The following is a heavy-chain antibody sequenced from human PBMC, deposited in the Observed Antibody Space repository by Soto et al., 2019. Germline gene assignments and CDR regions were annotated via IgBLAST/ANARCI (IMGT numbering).Heavy chain of an antibody. CDR2: ISGSGGTT. CDR1: GFTFTSYA. V-gene: IGHV3-23*01. J-gene: IGHJ3*02. CDR3: ARGYRFYEQWLVPAFDI. Sequence: EVQLLESGGGLVQPGGSLRLSCAASGFTFTSYAMIWVRQAPGKGLEWVSGISGSGGTTNYADSVKGRFTISRDNSKNTLYLQMNSLRAEDTAVYYCARGYRFYEQWLVPAFDIWGQGTMVTVSS. D-gene: IGHD6-19*01.